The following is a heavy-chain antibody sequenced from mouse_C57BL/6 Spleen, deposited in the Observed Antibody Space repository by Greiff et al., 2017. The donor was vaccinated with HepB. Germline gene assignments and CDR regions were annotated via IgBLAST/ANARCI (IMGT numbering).Heavy chain of an antibody. CDR3: ARLNMAMDY. J-gene: IGHJ4*01. Sequence: QVQLKESGPELVKPGASVKISCKASGYAFSSSWMNWVKQRPGKGLEWIGRINPGDGDTNYNGKFKGKATMTADKSSSTAYMQLSSLTSEDSAVYFCARLNMAMDYWGQGTSVTVSS. V-gene: IGHV1-82*01. CDR1: GYAFSSSW. CDR2: INPGDGDT. D-gene: IGHD5-2*01.